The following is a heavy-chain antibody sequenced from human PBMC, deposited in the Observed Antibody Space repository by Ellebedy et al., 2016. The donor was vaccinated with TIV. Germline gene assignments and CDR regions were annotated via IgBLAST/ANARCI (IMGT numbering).Heavy chain of an antibody. CDR3: ARSRLGGGHWYIDF. D-gene: IGHD3-10*01. V-gene: IGHV1-18*01. CDR1: GYTFTRYG. CDR2: IAVYNGHT. J-gene: IGHJ2*01. Sequence: ASVKVSXXVSGYTFTRYGMSWVRQTHGPGLEWMGWIAVYNGHTKYAQKFQDRDVMTTETATSTVYMELRSLRSDDTAVYYCARSRLGGGHWYIDFWGRGTLVTVSS.